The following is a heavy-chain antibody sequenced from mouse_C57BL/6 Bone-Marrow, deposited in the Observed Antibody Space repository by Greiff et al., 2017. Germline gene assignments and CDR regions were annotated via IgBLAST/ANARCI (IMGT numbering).Heavy chain of an antibody. CDR2: IDPSDSDT. J-gene: IGHJ3*01. CDR3: ARGGYYEWFAY. V-gene: IGHV1-50*01. Sequence: QVQLQQPGAELVKPGASVKLSCKASGYTFTSYWMQWVKQRPGQGLEWIGEIDPSDSDTNYNQKFKGKATLPVDTSSSTAYMQLSSLTSAASAVYAFARGGYYEWFAYRGQGNLVTVTA. D-gene: IGHD2-3*01. CDR1: GYTFTSYW.